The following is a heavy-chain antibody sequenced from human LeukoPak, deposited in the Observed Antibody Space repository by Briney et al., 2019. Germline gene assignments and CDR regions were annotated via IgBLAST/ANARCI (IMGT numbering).Heavy chain of an antibody. CDR2: IYHSGGT. V-gene: IGHV4-4*02. D-gene: IGHD3-10*01. CDR1: GGSISSSNW. J-gene: IGHJ6*03. Sequence: SGTLSLTCAVSGGSISSSNWWSWIRQPPGKGLEWIGEIYHSGGTNYNPSLKSRVTISVDTSKNQFSLKLRSVTAADTAVYYCARVEEGYGSGRRENYYYYYMDVWGKGTTVTISS. CDR3: ARVEEGYGSGRRENYYYYYMDV.